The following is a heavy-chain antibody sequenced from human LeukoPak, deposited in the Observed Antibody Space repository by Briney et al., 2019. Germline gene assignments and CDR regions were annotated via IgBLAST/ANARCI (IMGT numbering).Heavy chain of an antibody. CDR2: IRYDGSNK. V-gene: IGHV3-30*02. D-gene: IGHD3-3*01. CDR1: GFTFSSYG. Sequence: PGGSLRLSCAASGFTFSSYGMHWVRQAPGKGLEWVAFIRYDGSNKYYADSVKGRFTISRDNSENTLYLQMNSLRAEDTAVYYCAKSAPLTIFGVAHPFDPWGQGTLVTVSS. CDR3: AKSAPLTIFGVAHPFDP. J-gene: IGHJ5*02.